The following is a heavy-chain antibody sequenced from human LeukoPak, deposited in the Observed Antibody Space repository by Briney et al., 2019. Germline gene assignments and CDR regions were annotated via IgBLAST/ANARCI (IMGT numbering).Heavy chain of an antibody. CDR3: ARGVRGDQYSYGPRVNYYYYYYMDV. CDR2: INPNSGGT. V-gene: IGHV1-2*02. Sequence: ASVKVSCKASGYTFTGFYMHWVRQAPGQGLEWMGWINPNSGGTNYAQKFQGRVTMTRDTSISTAYMELSRLRSDDTAVYYCARGVRGDQYSYGPRVNYYYYYYMDVWGKGTTVTISS. J-gene: IGHJ6*03. D-gene: IGHD5-18*01. CDR1: GYTFTGFY.